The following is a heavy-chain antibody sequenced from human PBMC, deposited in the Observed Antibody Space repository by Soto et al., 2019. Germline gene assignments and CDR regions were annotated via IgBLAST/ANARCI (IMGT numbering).Heavy chain of an antibody. CDR2: IYWDDDK. D-gene: IGHD2-21*02. J-gene: IGHJ6*02. CDR3: AQCRCGGDCLQSYPFHYYYGVDV. CDR1: GFSLRTRGVG. Sequence: QITLKESGPTLVQPTQTLTLTCTFSGFSLRTRGVGVCWIRQPPGKTLEWLALIYWDDDKRYSPALERRLTITKGTSENQLVLTMTTMDTVDTGQYSCAQCRCGGDCLQSYPFHYYYGVDVWGQGTTVTVSS. V-gene: IGHV2-5*02.